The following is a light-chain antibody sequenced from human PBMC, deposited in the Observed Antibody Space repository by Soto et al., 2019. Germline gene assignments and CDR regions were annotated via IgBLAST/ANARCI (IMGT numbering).Light chain of an antibody. Sequence: DIVLTPSPDSLAVSLGERATINCKSSQSVLYRSNSKNYLALYQQKPGQPTKLVIYWASTRESGVPDRFSGSGSGTDFTLTISSLQAEDVAVYYCQQYDSNPTFGRGTKVDNK. CDR1: QSVLYRSNSKNY. CDR3: QQYDSNPT. J-gene: IGKJ4*01. V-gene: IGKV4-1*01. CDR2: WAS.